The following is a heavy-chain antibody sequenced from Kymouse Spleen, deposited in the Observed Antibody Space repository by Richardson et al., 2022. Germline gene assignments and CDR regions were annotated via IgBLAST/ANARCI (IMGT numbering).Heavy chain of an antibody. CDR3: ARGMVRGVIPSFDY. V-gene: IGHV3-33*01. D-gene: IGHD3-10*01. Sequence: QVQLVESGGGVVQPGRSLRLSCAASGFTFSSYGMHWVRQAPGKGLEWVAVIWYDGSNKYYADSVKGRFTISRDNSKNTLYLQMNSLRAEDTAVYYCARGMVRGVIPSFDYWGQGTLVTVSS. CDR2: IWYDGSNK. J-gene: IGHJ4*02. CDR1: GFTFSSYG.